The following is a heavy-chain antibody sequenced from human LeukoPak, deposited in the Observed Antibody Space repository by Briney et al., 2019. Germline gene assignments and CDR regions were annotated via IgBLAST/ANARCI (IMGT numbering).Heavy chain of an antibody. V-gene: IGHV1-69*04. CDR1: GGTFSSSA. CDR2: IIPVLNIT. CDR3: ARDQGLTAPPPYGLDV. D-gene: IGHD4/OR15-4a*01. J-gene: IGHJ6*02. Sequence: SVKVSCKTSGGTFSSSAITWVRQAPGQGLEWMGRIIPVLNITSYAQKFQGRVTITADTSTSTVYMELSSLRSEETAAYYCARDQGLTAPPPYGLDVWGQGTTVIVSS.